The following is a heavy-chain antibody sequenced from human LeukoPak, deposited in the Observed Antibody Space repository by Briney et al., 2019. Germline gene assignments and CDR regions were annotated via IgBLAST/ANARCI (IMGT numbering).Heavy chain of an antibody. Sequence: GGSLRLSCAASGFTFSSYSMNWVRQAPGKGLEWVSSISSSSYKYYADSVKGRFTISRDNSKNTLYLQMNSLRAEDTAVYYCARGRAFFDYWGQGTLVTVSS. CDR1: GFTFSSYS. CDR3: ARGRAFFDY. CDR2: ISSSSYK. J-gene: IGHJ4*02. V-gene: IGHV3-21*01.